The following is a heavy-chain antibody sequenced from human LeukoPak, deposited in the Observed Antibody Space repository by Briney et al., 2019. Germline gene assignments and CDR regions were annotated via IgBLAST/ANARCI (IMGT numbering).Heavy chain of an antibody. J-gene: IGHJ4*02. V-gene: IGHV3-64*01. Sequence: PGGSLRLSCAASGFTFSNYDMHWVRQAPGKGLEYVSAISNDGGRTYYANSVRGRFTISRGNSKNTLYLQMGSLRAEDMAVYYCAGALRSGYYDYWGQGTLVTVSS. CDR3: AGALRSGYYDY. CDR2: ISNDGGRT. D-gene: IGHD3-22*01. CDR1: GFTFSNYD.